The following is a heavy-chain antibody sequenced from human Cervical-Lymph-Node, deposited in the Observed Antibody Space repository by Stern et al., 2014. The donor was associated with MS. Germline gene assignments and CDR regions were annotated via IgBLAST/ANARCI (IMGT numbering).Heavy chain of an antibody. V-gene: IGHV1-18*01. D-gene: IGHD2-15*01. Sequence: QVQLVQSGAEVKKPGASVKVSCKASGYTFTYYGISWVRQAPGQGLEWMGWISIYNGNTNYAQKLRGRVTLTTDTSTNTAYMELRSLRSDDTAVYYCARDSCSGARCYDNRFDPWGQGTLITVSS. CDR1: GYTFTYYG. CDR3: ARDSCSGARCYDNRFDP. CDR2: ISIYNGNT. J-gene: IGHJ5*02.